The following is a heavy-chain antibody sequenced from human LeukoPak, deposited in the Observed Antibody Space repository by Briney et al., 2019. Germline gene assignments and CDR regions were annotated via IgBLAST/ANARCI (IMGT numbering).Heavy chain of an antibody. J-gene: IGHJ4*02. CDR1: GYTFTGYY. CDR3: ARVGGLRYCSSTSCSGPDY. V-gene: IGHV1-2*02. CDR2: INPNSGGT. Sequence: ASVKVSCKASGYTFTGYYMHWVRQAPGQGLEWMGWINPNSGGTNYAQKFQGRVTMIRDTSISTAYMELSRLRSDDTAVYYCARVGGLRYCSSTSCSGPDYWGQGTLVTVSS. D-gene: IGHD2-2*01.